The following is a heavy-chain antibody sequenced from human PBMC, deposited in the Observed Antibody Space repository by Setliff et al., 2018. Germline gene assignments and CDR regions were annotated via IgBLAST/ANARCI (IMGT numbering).Heavy chain of an antibody. CDR3: AKSGYSYGYVFDY. D-gene: IGHD5-18*01. Sequence: PGGSLRLSCAASGFTLSSYGMHWVRQAPGKGLEWVAVIWYDGSNKYYADSVKGRFTISRDNSKNTLYLQMNSLRAEDTAVYYCAKSGYSYGYVFDYWGQGTLVTVSS. CDR2: IWYDGSNK. J-gene: IGHJ4*02. V-gene: IGHV3-33*06. CDR1: GFTLSSYG.